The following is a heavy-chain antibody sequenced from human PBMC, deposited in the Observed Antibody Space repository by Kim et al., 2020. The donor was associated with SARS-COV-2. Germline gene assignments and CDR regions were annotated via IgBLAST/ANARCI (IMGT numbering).Heavy chain of an antibody. CDR2: ISWNSGSI. V-gene: IGHV3-9*01. D-gene: IGHD6-13*01. J-gene: IGHJ4*02. Sequence: GGSLRLSCAASGFTFGDYAMHWVRQAPGKGLEWVSGISWNSGSIGYADSVKGRFTISRDNAKNSLYLQMNSLRAEDTALYYCAKALGIAAAAPADYWGQGTLVTVSS. CDR1: GFTFGDYA. CDR3: AKALGIAAAAPADY.